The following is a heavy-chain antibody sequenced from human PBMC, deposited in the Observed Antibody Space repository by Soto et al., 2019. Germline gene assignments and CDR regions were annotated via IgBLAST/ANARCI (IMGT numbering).Heavy chain of an antibody. V-gene: IGHV3-33*01. CDR3: AREGEDYYDSSGYYYVKGYFDL. J-gene: IGHJ2*01. D-gene: IGHD3-22*01. Sequence: QVQLVESGGGVVQPGRSLRLSCAASGFTFSSYGMHWVRQAPGKGLEWVAVIWYDGSNKYYADSVKGRFTISRDNSKNTLYLQMNSLRAEDTAVYYCAREGEDYYDSSGYYYVKGYFDLWGRGTLVTVSS. CDR2: IWYDGSNK. CDR1: GFTFSSYG.